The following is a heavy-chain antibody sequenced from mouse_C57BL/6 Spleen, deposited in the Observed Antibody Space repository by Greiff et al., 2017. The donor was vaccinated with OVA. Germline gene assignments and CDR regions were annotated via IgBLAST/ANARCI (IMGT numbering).Heavy chain of an antibody. CDR3: VRGPITTVVATEDFDV. CDR2: IRSKSSNYAT. D-gene: IGHD1-1*01. CDR1: GFTFNTYA. Sequence: EVQRVESGGGLVQPKGSLKLSCAASGFTFNTYAMHWVRQAPGKGLEWVARIRSKSSNYATYYADSVKDRFTISRDDSQSMLYLQMNNLKTEDTAMYYCVRGPITTVVATEDFDVWGTGTTVTVSS. J-gene: IGHJ1*03. V-gene: IGHV10-3*01.